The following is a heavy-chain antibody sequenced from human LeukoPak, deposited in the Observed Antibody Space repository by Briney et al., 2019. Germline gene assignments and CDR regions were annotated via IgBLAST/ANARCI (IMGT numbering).Heavy chain of an antibody. J-gene: IGHJ4*02. Sequence: PGGSLRLSCAASGFTFSSYEMNWVRQAPGKGLEWVSSISSSSSYIYYADSVKGRFTISRDNAKNSLYLQMNSLRAEDTAVYYCAGAPRSGKPFDYWSQGTLVTVSS. CDR2: ISSSSSYI. D-gene: IGHD4-23*01. V-gene: IGHV3-21*01. CDR1: GFTFSSYE. CDR3: AGAPRSGKPFDY.